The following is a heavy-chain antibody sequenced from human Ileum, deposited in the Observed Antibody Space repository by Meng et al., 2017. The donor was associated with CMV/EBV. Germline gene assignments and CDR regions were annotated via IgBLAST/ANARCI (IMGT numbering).Heavy chain of an antibody. CDR2: TYFTSKWYY. V-gene: IGHV6-1*01. CDR1: GDSVSSNSAA. Sequence: SQTPSLTCAISGDSVSSNSAAWNWIRQSPSGGLEWLGRTYFTSKWYYDYAVSVKSRITINPDTSKNQFYLHLNSVTPEETAVYYCARGDLYYYGSGSDNWFDPWGQGTLVTVSS. D-gene: IGHD3-10*01. J-gene: IGHJ5*02. CDR3: ARGDLYYYGSGSDNWFDP.